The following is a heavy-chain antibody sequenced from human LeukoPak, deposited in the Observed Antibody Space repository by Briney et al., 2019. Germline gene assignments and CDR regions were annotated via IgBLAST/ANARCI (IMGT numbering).Heavy chain of an antibody. D-gene: IGHD1-26*01. CDR3: TRDTRVGGTMDFDY. V-gene: IGHV3-48*02. Sequence: GGSLRLSCAASGFTFSTHSMHWVRQAPGKGLEWISYISSSSSAMLYADSGKGRFTISRDNAKNSLYLQMNSLRDEDTAVYYCTRDTRVGGTMDFDYWGRGTLVTVSS. CDR1: GFTFSTHS. J-gene: IGHJ4*02. CDR2: ISSSSSAM.